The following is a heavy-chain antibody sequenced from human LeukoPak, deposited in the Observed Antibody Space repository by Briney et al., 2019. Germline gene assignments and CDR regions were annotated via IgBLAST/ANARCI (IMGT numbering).Heavy chain of an antibody. D-gene: IGHD5-12*01. CDR3: ARKSGYARDY. CDR1: GESFSGYF. Sequence: SETLSLTCAVYGESFSGYFWNWIRRPPGKGLEWIGEINHSGSTSNHSPSLKSRVTMSVDTSKNQFSLKLSSVTAADTAVYYCARKSGYARDYWGQGNLVTVSS. CDR2: INHSGSTS. V-gene: IGHV4-34*01. J-gene: IGHJ4*02.